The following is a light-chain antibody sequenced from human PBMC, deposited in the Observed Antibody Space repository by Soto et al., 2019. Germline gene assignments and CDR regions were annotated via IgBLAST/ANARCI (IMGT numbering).Light chain of an antibody. Sequence: TQSPSSLSESXGDRVTINCRSRLNISRFLNRYQQKPGKPPRLXXYGASSRAPGSPDRFSGSGSGTDFTRTISRREPEDFAVYYGQQYGSSPWTFGQGTKVDIK. CDR1: LNISRF. CDR3: QQYGSSPWT. J-gene: IGKJ1*01. CDR2: GAS. V-gene: IGKV3-20*01.